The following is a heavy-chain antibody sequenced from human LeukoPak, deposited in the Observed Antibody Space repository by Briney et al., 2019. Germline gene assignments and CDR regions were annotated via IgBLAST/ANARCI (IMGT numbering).Heavy chain of an antibody. Sequence: SETLSLTCTVSGGSISSYYWSWIRQPPGKGLEWIGYIYYSGSTNYNPSLKSRVTISVDTSKNQFSLKLSSVTAADTAVYYCARAVRVGASKWFDPWGQGTLVTVSS. CDR2: IYYSGST. D-gene: IGHD1-26*01. CDR3: ARAVRVGASKWFDP. CDR1: GGSISSYY. J-gene: IGHJ5*02. V-gene: IGHV4-59*01.